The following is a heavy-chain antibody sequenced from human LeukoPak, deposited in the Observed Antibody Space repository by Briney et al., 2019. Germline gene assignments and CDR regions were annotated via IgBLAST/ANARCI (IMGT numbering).Heavy chain of an antibody. V-gene: IGHV3-20*04. J-gene: IGHJ4*02. CDR1: GFTFDDYG. D-gene: IGHD1-26*01. Sequence: GGSLRLSCAASGFTFDDYGMSWVRQAPGKGLEWVSGINWNGGSTGYADSVKGRFTISRDNAKNSLYLQMSSLRAEDTALYYCARVWGSGSYRNAFDYWGQGTLVTVSS. CDR3: ARVWGSGSYRNAFDY. CDR2: INWNGGST.